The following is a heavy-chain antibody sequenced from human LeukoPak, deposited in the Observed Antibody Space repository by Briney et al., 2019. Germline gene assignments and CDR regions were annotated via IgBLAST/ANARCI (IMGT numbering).Heavy chain of an antibody. Sequence: GGSLRLSCAASGFTFSSYGMHWVSQAPGKGLGWVAFIRYDGSNKYYADSVKGRFTISRDNSKNTLYLQMNSLRAEDTAVYYCARGYSGSYPHAFDIWGQGTMVTVSS. CDR2: IRYDGSNK. D-gene: IGHD1-26*01. CDR3: ARGYSGSYPHAFDI. CDR1: GFTFSSYG. J-gene: IGHJ3*02. V-gene: IGHV3-30*02.